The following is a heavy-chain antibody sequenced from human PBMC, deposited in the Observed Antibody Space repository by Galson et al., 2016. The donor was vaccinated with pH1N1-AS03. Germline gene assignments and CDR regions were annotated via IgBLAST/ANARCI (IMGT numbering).Heavy chain of an antibody. Sequence: SLRLSCAGSGFTFGNYNMNWVRQAPGKGLEWVSYISSGSGTIYYADSVKGRFTISRDRTSLSLQMNSLRAEDTAVYYCARENWNYVAFDIWGQGTMVTVSS. CDR3: ARENWNYVAFDI. D-gene: IGHD1-7*01. J-gene: IGHJ3*02. CDR2: ISSGSGTI. V-gene: IGHV3-48*01. CDR1: GFTFGNYN.